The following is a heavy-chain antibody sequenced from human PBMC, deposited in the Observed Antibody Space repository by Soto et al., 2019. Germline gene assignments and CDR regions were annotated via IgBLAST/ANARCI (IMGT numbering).Heavy chain of an antibody. CDR2: ISGSGGST. J-gene: IGHJ6*02. Sequence: EVQLLESGGGLVQPGGSLRLSCAASGFTFSSYAMSWVRQAPGKGLEWVSAISGSGGSTYYADSVKGRFTISRDNSKNTLYLQMNSLRAEDTAVYYCASHDPPYYDILTGYYKGLGYYYGMDVWGQGTTVTVSS. V-gene: IGHV3-23*01. CDR3: ASHDPPYYDILTGYYKGLGYYYGMDV. CDR1: GFTFSSYA. D-gene: IGHD3-9*01.